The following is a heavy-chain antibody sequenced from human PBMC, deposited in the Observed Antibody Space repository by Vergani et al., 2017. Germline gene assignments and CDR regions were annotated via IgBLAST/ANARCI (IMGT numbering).Heavy chain of an antibody. D-gene: IGHD4-23*01. CDR1: GGSISRYY. CDR3: ARGRNSATHWFDP. J-gene: IGHJ5*02. V-gene: IGHV4-59*01. CDR2: IYYSGST. Sequence: QVQLQESGPGLVKPSETLSLTCTVSGGSISRYYWSWIRQPPGKGLEWIGYIYYSGSTNYNPSLKSRVTISVDTSKNQFSLKLSSVTAADTAVYYCARGRNSATHWFDPWGQGTLVTVSS.